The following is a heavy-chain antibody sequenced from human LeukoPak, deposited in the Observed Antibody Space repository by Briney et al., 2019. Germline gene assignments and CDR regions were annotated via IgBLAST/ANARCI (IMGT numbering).Heavy chain of an antibody. CDR2: INHSGST. J-gene: IGHJ6*03. CDR3: ARAPYYYGSGSYVSFYMDV. Sequence: SETLSLTCAVYGGSFSGYYWSWIRQPPGKGLEWIGEINHSGSTNYNPSLKSRVTISVDTSKNQFSLKLSSVTAADTAVYYCARAPYYYGSGSYVSFYMDVWGKGTTVTISS. V-gene: IGHV4-34*01. CDR1: GGSFSGYY. D-gene: IGHD3-10*01.